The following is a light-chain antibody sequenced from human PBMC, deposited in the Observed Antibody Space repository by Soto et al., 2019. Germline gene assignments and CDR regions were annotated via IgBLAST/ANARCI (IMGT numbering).Light chain of an antibody. CDR1: RSDVGGYNF. V-gene: IGLV2-14*01. J-gene: IGLJ2*01. CDR2: DVT. Sequence: QSVLTQPASVSGSPGQSITISCTGTRSDVGGYNFVSWYQQHPGKVPKLLIYDVTHRPSGVSNRFSATKSANTASLTISGLQAEDEADYYCSSYTRTNTLVFAAGTTLTVL. CDR3: SSYTRTNTLV.